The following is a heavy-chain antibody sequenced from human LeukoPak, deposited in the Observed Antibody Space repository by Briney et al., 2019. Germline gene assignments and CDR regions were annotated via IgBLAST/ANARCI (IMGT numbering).Heavy chain of an antibody. CDR1: GVSINSGTYY. CDR3: AREDYGSGKYYFDS. D-gene: IGHD3-10*01. Sequence: SETLSLTCTVSGVSINSGTYYWVWIRQPAGKGLEWIGRIYNSGSTNYNPALKRRATISVDTSKTQFSLKLSSVTAADTAVYYCAREDYGSGKYYFDSWGQGTLVTVSS. J-gene: IGHJ4*02. CDR2: IYNSGST. V-gene: IGHV4-61*02.